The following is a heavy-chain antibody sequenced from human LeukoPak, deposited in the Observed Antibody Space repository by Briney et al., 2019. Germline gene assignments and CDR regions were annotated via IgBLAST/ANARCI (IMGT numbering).Heavy chain of an antibody. J-gene: IGHJ3*02. CDR2: ISSSSLYI. V-gene: IGHV3-21*01. Sequence: GGSLRLSCAASGFTFSSYSMNWVRQAPGKGLEWVSCISSSSLYIYYADSVKGRFTISRDNAKNSLYLQMNSLRAEDTAVYYCARSYNDAFDIWGQGTMVTVSS. D-gene: IGHD1-14*01. CDR1: GFTFSSYS. CDR3: ARSYNDAFDI.